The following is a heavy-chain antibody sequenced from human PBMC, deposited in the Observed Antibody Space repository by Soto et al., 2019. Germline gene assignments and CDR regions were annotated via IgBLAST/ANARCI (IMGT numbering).Heavy chain of an antibody. CDR2: IYPGDSDT. D-gene: IGHD4-17*01. CDR3: ARHMLHGDYEFGWFDP. J-gene: IGHJ5*02. V-gene: IGHV5-51*01. Sequence: GESLKISCKGSGYSFTSYWIGWVRQMPGKGLEWMGIIYPGDSDTRYSPSFQGQVTISADKSISTDYLQWSSLKASDTAMYYCARHMLHGDYEFGWFDPWGQGTLVTVSS. CDR1: GYSFTSYW.